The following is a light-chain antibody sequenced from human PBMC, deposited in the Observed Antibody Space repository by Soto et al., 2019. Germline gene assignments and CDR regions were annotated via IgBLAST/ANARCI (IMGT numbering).Light chain of an antibody. Sequence: DIQMTQSPSTLSASVGDRVTITCRASQSISTWLAWYQQKPGKAPKLLIYKASSLESGVPSRFSGCGSGTEFTLTISSLQPYDFATYYCQQYNTSPLTFGGGTTVEIK. CDR2: KAS. CDR1: QSISTW. V-gene: IGKV1-5*03. J-gene: IGKJ4*01. CDR3: QQYNTSPLT.